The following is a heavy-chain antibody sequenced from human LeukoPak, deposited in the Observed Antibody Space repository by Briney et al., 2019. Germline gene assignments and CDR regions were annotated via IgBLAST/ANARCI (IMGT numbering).Heavy chain of an antibody. J-gene: IGHJ6*03. CDR1: GFTFNTFN. CDR3: ARCPAVADKHRYYYYYMDV. CDR2: ITSGGDYI. V-gene: IGHV3-21*01. D-gene: IGHD6-19*01. Sequence: PGWSLRLSCAAPGFTFNTFNMNWVRQAPGKGLEWVSSITSGGDYIYYADSVKGRFTTSRDNAKNSLSLQLNSLRVEDTAVYYCARCPAVADKHRYYYYYMDVWGKGTTVTVSS.